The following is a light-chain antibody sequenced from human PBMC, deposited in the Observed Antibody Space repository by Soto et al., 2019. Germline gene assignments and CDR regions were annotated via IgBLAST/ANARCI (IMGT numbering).Light chain of an antibody. CDR2: AAS. CDR3: QQSYSTPPT. V-gene: IGKV1-39*01. CDR1: QNINTY. J-gene: IGKJ2*01. Sequence: DIQMTQSPSSLSASVGDRVTITCRASQNINTYLNWYQQKPGKAPKLLIFAASSLQSGVPSRFSGSGSRTDFTLTISSLQPEDFATYYCQQSYSTPPTFGQGTKLEIK.